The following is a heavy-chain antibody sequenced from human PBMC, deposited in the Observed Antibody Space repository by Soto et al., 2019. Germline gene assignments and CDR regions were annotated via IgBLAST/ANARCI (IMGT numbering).Heavy chain of an antibody. Sequence: GGSLRLSCTASGFTFGDYAMSWFRQAPGKGLEWVGFIRSKAYGGTTEYAASVKGKFTISRDDSKSIAHLQMNSLKTEDTAVFYCTREETREPGQYYDFWIGYPLFDYWGQGTLVTVSS. D-gene: IGHD3-3*01. J-gene: IGHJ4*02. CDR1: GFTFGDYA. CDR2: IRSKAYGGTT. V-gene: IGHV3-49*03. CDR3: TREETREPGQYYDFWIGYPLFDY.